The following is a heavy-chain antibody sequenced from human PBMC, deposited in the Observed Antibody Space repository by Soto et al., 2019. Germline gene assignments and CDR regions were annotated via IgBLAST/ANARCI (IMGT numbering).Heavy chain of an antibody. CDR1: GFSLSNIGVA. Sequence: SGPTLVNPTQTLTLTCTFSGFSLSNIGVAVGWIRQPPGKALEWLTIIYWNDDERYNPSLKNRLTITKDTSRNQVVLTMTNMDPVDTATYFCAQFSGGLNWFDPSSQGTLVTVSS. D-gene: IGHD6-19*01. CDR3: AQFSGGLNWFDP. J-gene: IGHJ5*02. CDR2: IYWNDDE. V-gene: IGHV2-5*01.